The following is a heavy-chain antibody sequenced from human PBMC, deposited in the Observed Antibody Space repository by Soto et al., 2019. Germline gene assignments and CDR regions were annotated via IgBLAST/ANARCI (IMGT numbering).Heavy chain of an antibody. CDR2: IFPGDSYT. Sequence: PVESLKISCKATGYSFDIFWIAWVLQMPGKGLEWMGIIFPGDSYTRYSPPFQGRVTISADRSFNKVFLQWNNLEASDTAMYYCARQDTTSPLDYWGQGTLVTVSS. CDR1: GYSFDIFW. CDR3: ARQDTTSPLDY. J-gene: IGHJ4*02. V-gene: IGHV5-51*01.